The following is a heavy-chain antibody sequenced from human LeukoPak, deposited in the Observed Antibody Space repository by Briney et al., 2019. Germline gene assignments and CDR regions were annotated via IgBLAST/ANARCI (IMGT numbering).Heavy chain of an antibody. CDR2: IDPDGRST. Sequence: RGSLRLSCAASGFTSSGYSMHWVRQAPGKGLEYVSAIDPDGRSTYYADSVRGRFTISRDNSKNTLSLQMGSLRAEDMAVYHCARVGDTDVFDVWGQGTMVTVSS. V-gene: IGHV3-64*02. CDR3: ARVGDTDVFDV. J-gene: IGHJ3*01. D-gene: IGHD3-16*01. CDR1: GFTSSGYS.